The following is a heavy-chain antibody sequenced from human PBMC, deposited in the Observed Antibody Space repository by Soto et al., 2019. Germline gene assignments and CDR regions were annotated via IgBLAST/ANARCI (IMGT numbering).Heavy chain of an antibody. D-gene: IGHD2-2*02. Sequence: VQLVESGGGVVQPGRSLRLSCAASGFTFSSYGMHWVRQAPGKGLEWVAVISYDGSNKYYADSVKGRFTISRDNSKNTLYLQMNSLRAEDTAVYYCAKVSYSPRVAFDIWGQGTMVTVSS. CDR2: ISYDGSNK. V-gene: IGHV3-30*18. J-gene: IGHJ3*02. CDR3: AKVSYSPRVAFDI. CDR1: GFTFSSYG.